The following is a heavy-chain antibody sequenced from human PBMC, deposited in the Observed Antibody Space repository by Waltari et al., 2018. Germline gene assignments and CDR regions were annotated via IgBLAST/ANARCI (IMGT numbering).Heavy chain of an antibody. D-gene: IGHD5-12*01. Sequence: HYWGWIRQPPGQGLEWVATMSYNGVAYSSPSLRSRVTISRDMSENQLSLKLGSVTAADTAVYYCATYIGASVGTAAFDVWGQGTMVTVSS. CDR2: MSYNGVA. J-gene: IGHJ3*01. V-gene: IGHV4-39*01. CDR3: ATYIGASVGTAAFDV. CDR1: HY.